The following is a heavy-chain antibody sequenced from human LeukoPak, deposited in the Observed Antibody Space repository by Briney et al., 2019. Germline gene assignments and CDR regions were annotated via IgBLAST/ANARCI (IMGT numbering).Heavy chain of an antibody. CDR1: GFTFSSFE. D-gene: IGHD3-10*01. Sequence: GGSLRLSCAASGFTFSSFEMNWVRQAPGKGLEWVSYISTSGSTTYYADSVKGRFTISRDNSKNTLYLQMNSLRPDDTAVYYCAKDYSKTSYYGSGTYYRPNWFDPWGQGTLVTVSS. CDR3: AKDYSKTSYYGSGTYYRPNWFDP. CDR2: ISTSGSTT. J-gene: IGHJ5*02. V-gene: IGHV3-48*03.